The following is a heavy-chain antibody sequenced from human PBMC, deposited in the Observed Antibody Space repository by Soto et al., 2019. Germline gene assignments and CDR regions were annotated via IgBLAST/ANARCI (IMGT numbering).Heavy chain of an antibody. CDR3: AKDGGGYCSGGSCYSEYSYFDY. V-gene: IGHV3-30*18. Sequence: QVQLVESGGGVVQPGRSLRLSCAASGFTFSSYGMHWVRQAPGKGLEWVAVISYDGSNKYYADAVKGRFTISRDNSKNTLYLQMNRLRAEDTAVYYCAKDGGGYCSGGSCYSEYSYFDYWGQGTLVTVSS. J-gene: IGHJ4*02. CDR1: GFTFSSYG. D-gene: IGHD2-15*01. CDR2: ISYDGSNK.